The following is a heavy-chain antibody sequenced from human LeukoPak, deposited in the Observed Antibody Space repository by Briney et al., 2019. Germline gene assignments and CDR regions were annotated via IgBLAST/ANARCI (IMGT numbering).Heavy chain of an antibody. Sequence: SETLSLTCTVSGGSISSSSYYWGWIRQPPGKGLEWIGSIYYSGSTYYNPSLKSRVTISVDTSKNQFSLKLSSVTAADTAVYYCARRGDDYGDYEDNWFDPWGQGTLVTVSS. CDR1: GGSISSSSYY. CDR3: ARRGDDYGDYEDNWFDP. V-gene: IGHV4-39*07. CDR2: IYYSGST. J-gene: IGHJ5*02. D-gene: IGHD4-17*01.